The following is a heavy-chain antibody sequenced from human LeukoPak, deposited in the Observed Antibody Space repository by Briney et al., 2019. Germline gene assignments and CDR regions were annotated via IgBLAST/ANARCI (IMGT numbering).Heavy chain of an antibody. CDR3: ARGPPSSYYYYYGMDV. CDR1: GFTVGSNY. V-gene: IGHV3-53*01. Sequence: GGSLRLSCAASGFTVGSNYMSWVRQAPGKGLEWVSVIYSGGSSYYADSVKGRFTISRDNSKNTLYLQMNSLRAEDTAVYYCARGPPSSYYYYYGMDVWGQGTTVTVSS. CDR2: IYSGGSS. J-gene: IGHJ6*02.